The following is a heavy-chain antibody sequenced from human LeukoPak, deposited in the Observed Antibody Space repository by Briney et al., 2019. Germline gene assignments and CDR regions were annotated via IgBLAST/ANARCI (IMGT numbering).Heavy chain of an antibody. CDR1: GGSITNYY. CDR2: IYFSGVT. J-gene: IGHJ4*02. D-gene: IGHD6-19*01. V-gene: IGHV4-59*01. CDR3: ARVGQWQYYFDY. Sequence: PSETLSLTCTVSGGSITNYYWSWIRQPPGKGLEWIGYIYFSGVTKYNPYSPSLTSRGTISADTSKNQFSLMLSSVTAADTAIYYCARVGQWQYYFDYWGQGTQVTVSS.